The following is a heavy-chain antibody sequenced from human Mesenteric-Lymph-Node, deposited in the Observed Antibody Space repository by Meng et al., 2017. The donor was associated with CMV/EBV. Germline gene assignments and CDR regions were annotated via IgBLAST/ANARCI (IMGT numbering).Heavy chain of an antibody. CDR2: ISSSSSYI. CDR3: ARDRHYYDSSGYYYLFDY. D-gene: IGHD3-22*01. CDR1: GFTFSSYS. J-gene: IGHJ4*02. Sequence: GESLKISCAASGFTFSSYSMNWVRQAPGKGLEWVSSISSSSSYIYYADSVKGRFTISRDNSKNTLYLQMNSLRAEDTAVYYCARDRHYYDSSGYYYLFDYWGQGTLVTVSS. V-gene: IGHV3-21*01.